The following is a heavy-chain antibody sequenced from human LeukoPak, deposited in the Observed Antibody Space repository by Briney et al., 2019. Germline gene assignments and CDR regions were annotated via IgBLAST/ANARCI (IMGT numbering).Heavy chain of an antibody. CDR3: AGARYYMDV. Sequence: GGSLRLSCAASGLTFSSYSMNWVRQAPGKGLEWVSYISSSSSTIYYADSVKGRFTISRDNAKNSLYLQMNSLRAEDTAVYYCAGARYYMDVWGKGTTVTVSS. J-gene: IGHJ6*03. CDR1: GLTFSSYS. CDR2: ISSSSSTI. V-gene: IGHV3-48*01.